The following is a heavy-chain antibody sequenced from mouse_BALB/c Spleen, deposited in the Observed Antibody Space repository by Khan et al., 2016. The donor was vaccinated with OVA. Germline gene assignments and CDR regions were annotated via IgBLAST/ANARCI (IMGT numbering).Heavy chain of an antibody. V-gene: IGHV1-4*01. Sequence: QVQLKESGAELARPGASVKMSCKASGYTFTSYTMHWVKQRPGQGLEWIGYINPSSGYTNYNQKFKDKATLTADKSSSTAYMQLSSLTSEDSAVYYCARRTTGYAMDYWGQGTSVTVSA. CDR3: ARRTTGYAMDY. CDR2: INPSSGYT. D-gene: IGHD2-14*01. J-gene: IGHJ4*01. CDR1: GYTFTSYT.